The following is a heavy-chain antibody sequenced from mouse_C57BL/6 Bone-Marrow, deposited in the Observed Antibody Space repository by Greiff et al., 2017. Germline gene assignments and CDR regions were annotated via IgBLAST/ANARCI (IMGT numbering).Heavy chain of an antibody. J-gene: IGHJ4*01. V-gene: IGHV3-3*01. D-gene: IGHD2-5*01. CDR2: TFYSGIT. CDR3: ARGGAYYSKGDYAMDY. Sequence: EVQRVESGPSLVRPSQTLSLTCTVTGFSINSDCYWIWIRQFPGNKLEYIGYTFYSGITYYNPSLESRTYITRDTSKNQFSLKLSSVTTEDTATYYCARGGAYYSKGDYAMDYWGQGTSVTVSS. CDR1: GFSINSDCY.